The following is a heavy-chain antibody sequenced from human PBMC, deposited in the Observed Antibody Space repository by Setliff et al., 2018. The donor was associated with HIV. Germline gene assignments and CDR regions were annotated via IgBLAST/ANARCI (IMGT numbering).Heavy chain of an antibody. CDR3: AVSWYTTGRGDY. J-gene: IGHJ4*02. CDR2: IVPKFGTP. V-gene: IGHV1-69*13. CDR1: GDSFSNYA. D-gene: IGHD3-10*01. Sequence: SVKVSCKTSGDSFSNYAITWVRQAPGQGLEWMGGIVPKFGTPNYAERFQGRVTITADESTSTAYMELRNLRSDDTAVYYCAVSWYTTGRGDYWGPGTLVT.